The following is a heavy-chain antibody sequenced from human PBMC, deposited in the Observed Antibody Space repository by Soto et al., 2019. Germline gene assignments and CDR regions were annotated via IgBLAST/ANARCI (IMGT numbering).Heavy chain of an antibody. Sequence: QVQLVESGGGVVQPGRSLRLSCTSSGFTFSRYGMHWVRQAPGKGLEWVAVIWDYGTNEYYADSVKGRFTISRDNSNNTLYLQMSSLRAEDTAVYYCAREVYCSSTSCYYYFDSWGQGTLVTVSS. CDR3: AREVYCSSTSCYYYFDS. CDR1: GFTFSRYG. J-gene: IGHJ4*02. CDR2: IWDYGTNE. D-gene: IGHD2-2*01. V-gene: IGHV3-33*01.